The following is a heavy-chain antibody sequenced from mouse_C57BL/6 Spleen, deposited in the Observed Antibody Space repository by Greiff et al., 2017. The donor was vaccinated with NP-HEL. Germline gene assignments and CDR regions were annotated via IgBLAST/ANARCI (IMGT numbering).Heavy chain of an antibody. CDR2: INPNNGGT. CDR1: GYTFTDYN. V-gene: IGHV1-18*01. Sequence: EVQLQQSGPELVKPGASVKIPCKASGYTFTDYNMDWVKQSHGKSLEWIGDINPNNGGTIYNQKFKGKATLTVDKSSSTAYMELRSLTSEDTAVYYCARGAITTVVANWYFDVWGTGTTVTVSS. D-gene: IGHD1-1*01. CDR3: ARGAITTVVANWYFDV. J-gene: IGHJ1*03.